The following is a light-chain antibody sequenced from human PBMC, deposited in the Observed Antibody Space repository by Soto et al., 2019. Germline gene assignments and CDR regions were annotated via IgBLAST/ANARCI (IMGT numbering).Light chain of an antibody. J-gene: IGKJ2*01. V-gene: IGKV1-5*01. CDR2: DAS. CDR3: QQYNSYWYT. CDR1: QSITSW. Sequence: DIQMTQSPSTLSASVGDRVTITCRASQSITSWLAWYQQKPGKVPKLLIYDASSLGSGVPSRFSGSGSGTEFTLTISSLQPDDFATYYCQQYNSYWYTFGQGTKLEIK.